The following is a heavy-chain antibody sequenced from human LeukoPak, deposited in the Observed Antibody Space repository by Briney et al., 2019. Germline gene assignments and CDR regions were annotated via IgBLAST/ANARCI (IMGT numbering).Heavy chain of an antibody. CDR2: IYYSGST. CDR3: AREAAPGGFDY. Sequence: SETLSLTCTVSGGSISSYYWSWIRQPPGKGLEWIGYIYYSGSTNYNPSLKSRVTISVDTSKNQFSLKLSSVTAADTAVYFCAREAAPGGFDYWGQGTLVTVSS. J-gene: IGHJ4*02. CDR1: GGSISSYY. D-gene: IGHD6-13*01. V-gene: IGHV4-59*12.